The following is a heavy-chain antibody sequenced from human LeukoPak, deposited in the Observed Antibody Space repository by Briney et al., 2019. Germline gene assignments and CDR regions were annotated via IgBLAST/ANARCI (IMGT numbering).Heavy chain of an antibody. J-gene: IGHJ5*02. CDR1: GGAISYCY. D-gene: IGHD5-24*01. CDR2: IYYTGNT. CDR3: ARDRLQLQS. Sequence: SETLSLTCTVSGGAISYCYWNWIRQPPGKGLEWIGYIYYTGNTNYNPSLKSRVTISVDTPKNQFSLKLSSVTAADTAVYYCARDRLQLQSWGQGTLVTVSS. V-gene: IGHV4-59*01.